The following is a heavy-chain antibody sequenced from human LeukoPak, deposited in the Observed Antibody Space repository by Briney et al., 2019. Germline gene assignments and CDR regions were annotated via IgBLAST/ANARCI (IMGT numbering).Heavy chain of an antibody. J-gene: IGHJ4*02. CDR2: IYWHDDK. D-gene: IGHD2-21*01. V-gene: IGHV2-5*01. CDR1: GFSLSTSGVG. CDR3: AHRRGGGENY. Sequence: GPTLVNPTQTLTLTCTFSGFSLSTSGVGLGWIRQPPGQALERLALIYWHDDKRYSPSLTNRLTITKDTSKNQVVLTMTHRDPVDTATYYCAHRRGGGENYWGQGTLVTVSS.